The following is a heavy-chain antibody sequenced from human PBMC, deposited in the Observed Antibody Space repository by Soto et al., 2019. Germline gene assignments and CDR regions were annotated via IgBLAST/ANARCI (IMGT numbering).Heavy chain of an antibody. J-gene: IGHJ4*02. D-gene: IGHD2-15*01. V-gene: IGHV4-34*01. Sequence: QVQLQQWGAGLLKPSETLSLTCAVYGGSFSGYYWSWIRQPPGKGLEWIGEINHSGSTNYNPSLKSRVTISVDTSKNQFSLKLSSVTAADTAVYYCARGPGYCSGGICYYFDYWGQGTLVTVSS. CDR1: GGSFSGYY. CDR2: INHSGST. CDR3: ARGPGYCSGGICYYFDY.